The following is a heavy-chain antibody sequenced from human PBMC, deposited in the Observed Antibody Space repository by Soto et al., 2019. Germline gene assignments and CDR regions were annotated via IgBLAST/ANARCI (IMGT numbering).Heavy chain of an antibody. CDR3: ARLGREVVAATPGIYYYYYYMDV. D-gene: IGHD2-15*01. J-gene: IGHJ6*03. Sequence: GASVKVSCKASGYTFTSYGISWVRQAPGQGLEWMGWISAYNGNTNYAQKLQGRVTMTTDTSTSTAYMELRSLRSDDTAVYYCARLGREVVAATPGIYYYYYYMDVWGKGTTVTVS. V-gene: IGHV1-18*01. CDR2: ISAYNGNT. CDR1: GYTFTSYG.